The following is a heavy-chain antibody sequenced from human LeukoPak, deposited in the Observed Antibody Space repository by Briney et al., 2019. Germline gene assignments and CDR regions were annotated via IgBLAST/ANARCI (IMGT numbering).Heavy chain of an antibody. CDR1: GYTFTSYD. J-gene: IGHJ4*02. CDR3: ARGQAIMVRGVILVY. V-gene: IGHV1-8*01. Sequence: GASVTVSCKASGYTFTSYDINWVRQAPGQGLEWMGWMNPNSGNTGYAQKFQGRVTMTRNTSISTAYMELSSLRSEDTAVYYCARGQAIMVRGVILVYWGQGTLVTVSS. CDR2: MNPNSGNT. D-gene: IGHD3-10*01.